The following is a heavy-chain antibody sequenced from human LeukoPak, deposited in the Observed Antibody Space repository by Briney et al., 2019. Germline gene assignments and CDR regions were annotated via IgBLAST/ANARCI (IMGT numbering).Heavy chain of an antibody. CDR2: ISYDGSNK. CDR1: GFTFSSYA. D-gene: IGHD6-6*01. Sequence: GGSLRLSCAASGFTFSSYAMHWVRQAPGKGLEWVAVISYDGSNKYYADSVKGRFTISRDNSKNTLYLQMNSLRAEDTAVYYCASKYYSSFPGDAFDIWGQGTMVTVSS. J-gene: IGHJ3*02. CDR3: ASKYYSSFPGDAFDI. V-gene: IGHV3-30*04.